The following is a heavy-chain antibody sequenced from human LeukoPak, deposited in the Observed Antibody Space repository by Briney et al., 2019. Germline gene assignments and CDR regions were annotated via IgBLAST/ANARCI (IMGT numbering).Heavy chain of an antibody. V-gene: IGHV1-2*02. Sequence: ASVKVSCKASGYTFTGYYMHWVRQAPGQGLEWMGWINPNSGGTNYAQKFQGRVTMTRDTSISTAYMELSRLRSDDTAVYYCARVPYGSGSPYYYYRDVWGKGTT. J-gene: IGHJ6*03. CDR1: GYTFTGYY. D-gene: IGHD3-10*01. CDR2: INPNSGGT. CDR3: ARVPYGSGSPYYYYRDV.